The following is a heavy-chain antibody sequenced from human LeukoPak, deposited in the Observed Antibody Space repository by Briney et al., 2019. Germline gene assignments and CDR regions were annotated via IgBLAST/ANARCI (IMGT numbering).Heavy chain of an antibody. J-gene: IGHJ6*02. D-gene: IGHD3-10*01. CDR2: ISGSGGST. V-gene: IGHV3-23*01. Sequence: GGSLSLSWAASGFTFSSYAMSWVRQAPGKGVEWVSAISGSGGSTYYADSVKGRFTISRDNSKNTLYLQMNSLRAEDTAVYYCAPPSASFYGMDLWGQGTTVTVSS. CDR3: APPSASFYGMDL. CDR1: GFTFSSYA.